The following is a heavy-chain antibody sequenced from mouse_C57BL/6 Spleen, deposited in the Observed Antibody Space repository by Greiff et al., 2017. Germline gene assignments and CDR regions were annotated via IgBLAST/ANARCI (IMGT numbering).Heavy chain of an antibody. CDR1: GFSLTSYG. J-gene: IGHJ1*03. D-gene: IGHD2-10*01. CDR2: IWSGGST. V-gene: IGHV2-2*01. CDR3: ASPAYSNWYFDV. Sequence: QVQLQQSGPGLVQPSQSLSITCTVSGFSLTSYGVHWVRQSPGKGLEWLGVIWSGGSTDYNAAFISRLSISKDNSKSQVFFKMNSLQADDTAIYDCASPAYSNWYFDVWGTGTTVTVSS.